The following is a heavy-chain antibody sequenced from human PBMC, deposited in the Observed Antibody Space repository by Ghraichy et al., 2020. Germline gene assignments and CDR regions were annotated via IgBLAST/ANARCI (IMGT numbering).Heavy chain of an antibody. CDR2: INHSGST. V-gene: IGHV4-34*01. J-gene: IGHJ2*01. Sequence: SETLSLTCAVYGGSFSGYYWSWIRQPPGKGLEWIGEINHSGSTNYNPSLKSRVTISVDTSKNQFSLKLSSVTAADTAVYYCARTSVRGWLSGYFDLWGRGTLVTVSS. CDR3: ARTSVRGWLSGYFDL. D-gene: IGHD3-22*01. CDR1: GGSFSGYY.